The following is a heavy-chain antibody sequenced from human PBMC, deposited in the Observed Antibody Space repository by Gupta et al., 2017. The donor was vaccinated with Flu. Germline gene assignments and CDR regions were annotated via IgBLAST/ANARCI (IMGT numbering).Heavy chain of an antibody. J-gene: IGHJ4*02. Sequence: EEQRVECGGGLVQPGGSLRLSCAVYGSPFRSYWLDWVRQAPGKGLEWVANIAADGSVKNYADSVKDRFTISRDDAKNSLYLKMNSLRAEDTAVYYCVRNRGWQQFDYWGQGALVTVSS. D-gene: IGHD3-10*01. CDR2: IAADGSVK. CDR1: GSPFRSYW. V-gene: IGHV3-7*01. CDR3: VRNRGWQQFDY.